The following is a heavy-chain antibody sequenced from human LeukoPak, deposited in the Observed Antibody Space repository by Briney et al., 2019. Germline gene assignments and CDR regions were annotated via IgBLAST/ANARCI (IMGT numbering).Heavy chain of an antibody. D-gene: IGHD3-3*01. V-gene: IGHV3-21*01. CDR1: GFTFSSYS. Sequence: GGSLRLSCAASGFTFSSYSMNWVRQAPRKGLEWVSSISSSSSYIYYADSVKGRFTISRDNAKNSLYLQMNSLRAEDTAVYYCARGLLWSGYSDFDYWGQGTLVTVSS. J-gene: IGHJ4*02. CDR2: ISSSSSYI. CDR3: ARGLLWSGYSDFDY.